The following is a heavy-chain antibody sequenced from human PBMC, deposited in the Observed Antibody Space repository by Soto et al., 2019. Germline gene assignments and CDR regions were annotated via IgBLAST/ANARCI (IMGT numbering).Heavy chain of an antibody. CDR2: IYYSGST. D-gene: IGHD3-3*01. V-gene: IGHV4-31*03. J-gene: IGHJ5*02. CDR3: ARDRVDFWSDLAPLFDP. CDR1: GGSISSGGYY. Sequence: SETLSLTCTVSGGSISSGGYYWSWIRQHPGKGLEWIGYIYYSGSTYYNPSLKSRVTISVDTSKNQFSLKLSSVTAADTAVYYCARDRVDFWSDLAPLFDPWGQGTLVTVSS.